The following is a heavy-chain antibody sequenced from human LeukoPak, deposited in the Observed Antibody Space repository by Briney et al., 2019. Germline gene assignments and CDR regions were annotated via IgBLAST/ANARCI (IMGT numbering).Heavy chain of an antibody. D-gene: IGHD3-10*01. CDR3: ARNDYYYGSGSYYTAFVAAWSRFDP. J-gene: IGHJ5*02. Sequence: ASVKVSCKASGYTFTSYDINWVRQATGQGLEWMGWMNPNSGNTGYAQKFQGRVTMTRNTSLSTAYMELSSLRSEDAAVYYCARNDYYYGSGSYYTAFVAAWSRFDPWGQGTLVTVSS. V-gene: IGHV1-8*01. CDR1: GYTFTSYD. CDR2: MNPNSGNT.